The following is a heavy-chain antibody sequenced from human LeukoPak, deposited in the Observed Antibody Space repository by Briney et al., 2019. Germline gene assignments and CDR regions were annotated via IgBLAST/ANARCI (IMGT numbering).Heavy chain of an antibody. CDR2: INHSGST. CDR1: GGSLRGYY. D-gene: IGHD1-26*01. Sequence: SETLSLTCAVSGGSLRGYYWSWIRQPPGKGVEWIGEINHSGSTNYNPSLKSRVTISVDTSKNQFSLKLSSVTAADTAVYYCARASLSVGATHFDYWGQGTLVTVSS. CDR3: ARASLSVGATHFDY. J-gene: IGHJ4*02. V-gene: IGHV4-34*01.